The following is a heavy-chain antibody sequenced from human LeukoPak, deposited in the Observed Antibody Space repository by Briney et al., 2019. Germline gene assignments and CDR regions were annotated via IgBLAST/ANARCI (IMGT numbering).Heavy chain of an antibody. CDR3: ARTQFVVVPAAMSVYFDY. D-gene: IGHD2-2*01. CDR2: IYYSGST. CDR1: GGSISSGGYY. Sequence: KASETLSLTCTVSGGSISSGGYYWSWIRQHPGKGLEWIVYIYYSGSTYYNPSLKSRVTISVDTSKNQFSLKLSSVTAADTAVYYCARTQFVVVPAAMSVYFDYWGQGTLVTVSS. V-gene: IGHV4-31*03. J-gene: IGHJ4*02.